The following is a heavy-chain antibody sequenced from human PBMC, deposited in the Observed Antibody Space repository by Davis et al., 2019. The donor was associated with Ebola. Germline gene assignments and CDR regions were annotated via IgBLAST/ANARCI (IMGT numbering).Heavy chain of an antibody. CDR3: ARGEGAPDY. J-gene: IGHJ4*02. D-gene: IGHD1-26*01. CDR1: GYAFTSYG. V-gene: IGHV1-18*04. CDR2: IRTYDGNT. Sequence: ASVKVSCKASGYAFTSYGISWVRQAPGQGLEWLGWIRTYDGNTNYAQKLQDRVTMTTDTSTTTVFMELRNLRSDDTAVYWCARGEGAPDYWGQGTLVTVSS.